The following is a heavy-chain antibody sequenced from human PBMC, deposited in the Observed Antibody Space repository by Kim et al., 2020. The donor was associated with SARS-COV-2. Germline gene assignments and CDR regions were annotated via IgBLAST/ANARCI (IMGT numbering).Heavy chain of an antibody. V-gene: IGHV4-59*01. J-gene: IGHJ4*02. CDR2: IYYSGST. CDR3: ARGKGKGTEGVFDY. CDR1: GDSISSYY. D-gene: IGHD1-1*01. Sequence: SETLSLTCSVSGDSISSYYWSWIRQPPGKGLEWIGYIYYSGSTNYNPSLKRRVTISVDTSKNQFSLNLSSVTAADTAVYYCARGKGKGTEGVFDYWGQGTLVTVSS.